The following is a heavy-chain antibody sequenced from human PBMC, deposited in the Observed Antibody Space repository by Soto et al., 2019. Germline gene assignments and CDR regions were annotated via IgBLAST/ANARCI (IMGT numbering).Heavy chain of an antibody. CDR2: INPNSGGT. CDR3: ARVKETDPALGMDV. V-gene: IGHV1-2*02. Sequence: GASVKVSCKASGYTFTGYYMHWVRQAPGQGLEWMGWINPNSGGTNYAQKFQGRVTMTRDTSISTAYMEPSRLRSDDTAVYYCARVKETDPALGMDVWGQGTTVTVSS. J-gene: IGHJ6*02. CDR1: GYTFTGYY.